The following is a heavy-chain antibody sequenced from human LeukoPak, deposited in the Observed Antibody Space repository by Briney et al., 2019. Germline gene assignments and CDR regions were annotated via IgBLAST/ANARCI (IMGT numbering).Heavy chain of an antibody. J-gene: IGHJ4*02. Sequence: PGRSLRLSCAASGFTFSSYGMHWVRQAPGKGLEWVAVIWYDGSNKYYADSVKGRFTISRDNSKNTLYLQMNSLRAEDTAVYYCARTGYNYGTPLNDWGQGTLVTVSS. CDR3: ARTGYNYGTPLND. CDR1: GFTFSSYG. V-gene: IGHV3-33*01. CDR2: IWYDGSNK. D-gene: IGHD5-18*01.